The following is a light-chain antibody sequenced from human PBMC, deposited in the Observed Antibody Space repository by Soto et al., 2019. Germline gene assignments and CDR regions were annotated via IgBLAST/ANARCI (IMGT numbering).Light chain of an antibody. CDR2: GAS. CDR3: QQYSSSPQYT. Sequence: EIVLTQSPGTLSLSPGERATLSCRASQSVSSSYLAWYQQKPGQAPRLLIYGASSRATVLPDRFSGSGAGTDFTLTISRLEHEVFAVYYCQQYSSSPQYTFGQGTKLEIK. V-gene: IGKV3-20*01. J-gene: IGKJ2*01. CDR1: QSVSSSY.